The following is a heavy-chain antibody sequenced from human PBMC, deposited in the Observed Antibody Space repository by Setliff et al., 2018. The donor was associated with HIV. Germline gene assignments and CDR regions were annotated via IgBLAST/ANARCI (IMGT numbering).Heavy chain of an antibody. J-gene: IGHJ6*02. V-gene: IGHV1-18*01. CDR3: ARHGVATGTPPYYNFYGMDV. D-gene: IGHD2-21*02. CDR2: ISAYNGNI. Sequence: ASVKVSCKASGGTFSSYITAWVRQAPGQGLEWMGWISAYNGNIHYAQKLQGRLTVTTDTSTRTAYMELRSLTSDDTAVYYCARHGVATGTPPYYNFYGMDVWGQGTTITVSS. CDR1: GGTFSSYI.